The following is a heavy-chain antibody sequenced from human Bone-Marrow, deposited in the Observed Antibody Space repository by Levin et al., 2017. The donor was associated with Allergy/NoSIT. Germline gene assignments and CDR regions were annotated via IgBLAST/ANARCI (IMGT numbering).Heavy chain of an antibody. D-gene: IGHD4-17*01. Sequence: GGSLRLSCAASGFTVSSNYMSWVRQAPGKGLEWVSVIYSGGGTYYADSVKGRFTISRDNSKNTLYLQMNSLRAEDTGVYYCARGIMTTVTDDYSDGWGKGTTVTVS. CDR3: ARGIMTTVTDDYSDG. CDR2: IYSGGGT. CDR1: GFTVSSNY. J-gene: IGHJ6*03. V-gene: IGHV3-66*02.